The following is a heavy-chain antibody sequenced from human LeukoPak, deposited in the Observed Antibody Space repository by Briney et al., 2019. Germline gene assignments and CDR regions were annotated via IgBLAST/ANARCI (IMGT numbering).Heavy chain of an antibody. CDR3: TLRSGGQLLEDY. CDR1: GGSFSGYY. CDR2: INHSGST. V-gene: IGHV4-34*01. Sequence: KSSETLSLTCAVYGGSFSGYYWSWLRQPPGKGLEWLGEINHSGSTNYNPSLKSRVTISVDTSKNQFSLKLSSVTAADTAVYYCTLRSGGQLLEDYWGQGTLVTVSS. D-gene: IGHD3-10*01. J-gene: IGHJ4*02.